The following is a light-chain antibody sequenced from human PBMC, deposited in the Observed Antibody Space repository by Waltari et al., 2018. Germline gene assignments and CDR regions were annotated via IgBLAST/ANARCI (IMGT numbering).Light chain of an antibody. CDR3: QNRRNWPLLT. CDR2: AAS. Sequence: EVVLTQSPATLSLSPGDRATISCRASQHIGHYLSWYQQKPGQAPRRLIQAASNRATGVPARFSGSGSATDFTLTISSLEPEDFAVYSCQNRRNWPLLTFGGGTKVEIK. J-gene: IGKJ4*01. CDR1: QHIGHY. V-gene: IGKV3-11*01.